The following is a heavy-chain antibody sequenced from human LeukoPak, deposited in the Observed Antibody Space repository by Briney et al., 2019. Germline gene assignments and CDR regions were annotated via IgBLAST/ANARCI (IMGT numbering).Heavy chain of an antibody. CDR3: ARRAGDYSHPYDY. D-gene: IGHD3-22*01. V-gene: IGHV3-53*01. J-gene: IGHJ4*02. CDR1: GFTVSSNS. CDR2: IYSGGNT. Sequence: GGSLRLACTVSGFTVSSNSMSWVRQAPGKGLEWVSFIYSGGNTHNSDSVKGRFTISRDNSKNTLYLQMNTLRAEDTAVYYCARRAGDYSHPYDYWGQGTLVTVSS.